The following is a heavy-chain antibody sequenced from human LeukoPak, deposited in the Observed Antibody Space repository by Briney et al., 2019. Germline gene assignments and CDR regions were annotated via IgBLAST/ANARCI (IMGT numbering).Heavy chain of an antibody. D-gene: IGHD3-3*01. CDR3: ARALLTVITILGVAPSRPYYYGMDV. CDR2: ISAYNGNT. Sequence: ASVKVSCKASGYTFTSYGISWVRQAPGQGLEWMGWISAYNGNTNYAQKLQGRVTMTTDTSTSTAYMELRSLRSDDTAVYYCARALLTVITILGVAPSRPYYYGMDVWGQGTTVTVSS. V-gene: IGHV1-18*01. CDR1: GYTFTSYG. J-gene: IGHJ6*02.